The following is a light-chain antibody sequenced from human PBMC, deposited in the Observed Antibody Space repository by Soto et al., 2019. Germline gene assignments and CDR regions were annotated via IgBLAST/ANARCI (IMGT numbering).Light chain of an antibody. CDR1: SSDVGGYDY. CDR3: SSYASISTLV. CDR2: DVS. Sequence: QSALTQPASVSGSPGQSITISCTGTSSDVGGYDYVSWYQQLPGKVPKLMIYDVSSRPSGVSNRFSGSKSGNTASLTISGLQAEEEADYYCSSYASISTLVFGGGTQLTVL. J-gene: IGLJ2*01. V-gene: IGLV2-14*01.